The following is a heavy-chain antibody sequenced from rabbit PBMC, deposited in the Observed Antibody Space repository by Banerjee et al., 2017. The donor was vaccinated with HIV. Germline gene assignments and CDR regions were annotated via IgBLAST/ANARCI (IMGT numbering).Heavy chain of an antibody. J-gene: IGHJ4*01. CDR2: IYIGGGWSN. D-gene: IGHD4-2*01. V-gene: IGHV1S45*01. Sequence: QEQLESGGGLFQPEGSLTLTCTASGFSFSSSNWICWVRQALGKGLEWIECIYIGGGWSNYYASWSNVRFTISKTSSTTVTLQMTSLTAADTAAYLCARDLGGSIHLWGPGPLVTVS. CDR3: ARDLGGSIHL. CDR1: GFSFSSSNW.